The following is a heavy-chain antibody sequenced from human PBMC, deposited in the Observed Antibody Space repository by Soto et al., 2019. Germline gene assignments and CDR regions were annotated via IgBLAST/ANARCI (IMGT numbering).Heavy chain of an antibody. J-gene: IGHJ5*02. CDR1: GASMTSSSYF. CDR2: IYYNRST. CDR3: ASIVAPAGTGKFDP. D-gene: IGHD6-13*01. V-gene: IGHV4-39*01. Sequence: SETLSLTCTISGASMTSSSYFWGFVRQPPGLGLEWIGTIYYNRSTYYSTSLKSRVAISVDTSKNLFSLSLRSVTAADTAVYYCASIVAPAGTGKFDPWGQGTLVTVSS.